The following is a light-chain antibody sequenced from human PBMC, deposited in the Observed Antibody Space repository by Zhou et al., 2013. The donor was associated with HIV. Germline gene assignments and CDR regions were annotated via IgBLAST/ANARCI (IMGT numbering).Light chain of an antibody. CDR3: QQRSDWPIT. CDR2: DTF. J-gene: IGKJ5*01. V-gene: IGKV3-11*01. CDR1: QSVRNY. Sequence: EVVLTQSPVTLSLSPGERATLSCRASQSVRNYLAWYQQKCGQAPRLLIYDTFNRATGIPAGFSGSGSGTDFTLTISSLEPEDFAIYYCQQRSDWPITFGQGTRLEIK.